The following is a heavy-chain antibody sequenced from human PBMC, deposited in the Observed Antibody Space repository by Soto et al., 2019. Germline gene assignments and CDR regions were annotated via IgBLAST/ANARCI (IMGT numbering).Heavy chain of an antibody. D-gene: IGHD2-21*02. CDR3: AKILAVVTAVFDY. CDR2: ISGSGGST. J-gene: IGHJ4*02. CDR1: GFTFSSYA. Sequence: GGSLRLSCAASGFTFSSYAMGWVRQAPGKGLEWVSAISGSGGSTYYADSVKGRFTISRDNSKNTLYLQMNSLRAEDTAVYYCAKILAVVTAVFDYWGQGTLVTVSS. V-gene: IGHV3-23*01.